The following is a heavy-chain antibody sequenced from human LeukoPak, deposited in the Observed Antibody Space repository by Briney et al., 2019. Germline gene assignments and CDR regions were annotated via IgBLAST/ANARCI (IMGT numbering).Heavy chain of an antibody. V-gene: IGHV5-51*01. CDR3: ASQVTYPDAFDI. CDR1: GYSFTTYW. J-gene: IGHJ3*02. D-gene: IGHD3-16*01. Sequence: GESLKISCKGSGYSFTTYWSGWVRQMPGKGLEWMGIIYPGDSDTRYSPSFQGQVTISADKSTSTAYLQWSSLKASDTAMYYCASQVTYPDAFDIWGQGTMVTVSS. CDR2: IYPGDSDT.